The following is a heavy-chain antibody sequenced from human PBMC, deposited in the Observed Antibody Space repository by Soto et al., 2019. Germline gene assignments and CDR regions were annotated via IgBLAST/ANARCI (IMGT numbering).Heavy chain of an antibody. V-gene: IGHV3-33*01. CDR3: ARDLQGYDYVWGSYRYTSGIDY. D-gene: IGHD3-16*02. Sequence: PGWSLRLSCASSVFTFSSYGMHWVRQAPGKGLEWVAVIWYDGSNKYYADSVKGRLTISRDNSKNTLYLQMNSLRAEDTAVYYCARDLQGYDYVWGSYRYTSGIDYWGQGTLVTVSS. J-gene: IGHJ4*02. CDR2: IWYDGSNK. CDR1: VFTFSSYG.